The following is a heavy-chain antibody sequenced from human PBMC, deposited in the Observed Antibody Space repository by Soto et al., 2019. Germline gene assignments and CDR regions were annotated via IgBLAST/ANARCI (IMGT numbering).Heavy chain of an antibody. Sequence: QVQLVQSGAEVKKPGASVKVSCKASGYTFASYAISWVRQAPGQGLEWMGWISAYNGNTNYAHKRHGRVTMTTDTTTSTADMELRSLRSDDTAVDYCAGASPPPRVWGQGTLVTVTS. CDR2: ISAYNGNT. J-gene: IGHJ4*02. CDR3: AGASPPPRV. V-gene: IGHV1-18*01. CDR1: GYTFASYA.